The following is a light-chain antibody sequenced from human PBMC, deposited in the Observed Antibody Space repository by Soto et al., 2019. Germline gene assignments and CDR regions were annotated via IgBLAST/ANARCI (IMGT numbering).Light chain of an antibody. Sequence: QSVLTQPPSVSGAPGQRVTTSCAGSSSNIGAGYDVYWYQHLPRTAPKLLIYGNNNRPSGVPDRFSGSKSGTSASLAITGLQAEDEALYYCQSYDTSLTAPYVFGTGTKVTVL. V-gene: IGLV1-40*01. CDR2: GNN. CDR1: SSNIGAGYD. J-gene: IGLJ1*01. CDR3: QSYDTSLTAPYV.